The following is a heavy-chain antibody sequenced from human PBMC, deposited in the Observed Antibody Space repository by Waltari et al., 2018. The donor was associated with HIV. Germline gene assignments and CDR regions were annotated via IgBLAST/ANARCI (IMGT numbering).Heavy chain of an antibody. CDR2: IKQDGSEK. D-gene: IGHD2-2*01. Sequence: EVHLVESGGGLVQPGGSLRLSCAASGFTFSNYWMSWVRLAPGKGLEWVANIKQDGSEKYYVDSVKGRFTISRDNAKNSLFLQMNSLRGEDTAVYYCARRRCTSTSCFFDYWGQGTLVTVS. V-gene: IGHV3-7*01. CDR3: ARRRCTSTSCFFDY. CDR1: GFTFSNYW. J-gene: IGHJ4*02.